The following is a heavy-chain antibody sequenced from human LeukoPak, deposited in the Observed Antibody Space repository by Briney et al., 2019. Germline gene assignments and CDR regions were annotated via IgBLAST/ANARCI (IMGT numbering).Heavy chain of an antibody. Sequence: ASVKVSCKASGYTFTSYGICLVRQAPGQGFEWMGWISAYNGNTNFAQKLQGRVTMTTDTSTSKAYMELRSLRSDGTAVYYCARGRYYDILTGYTIDYWGQGTLVTVSS. J-gene: IGHJ4*02. V-gene: IGHV1-18*01. CDR2: ISAYNGNT. CDR1: GYTFTSYG. CDR3: ARGRYYDILTGYTIDY. D-gene: IGHD3-9*01.